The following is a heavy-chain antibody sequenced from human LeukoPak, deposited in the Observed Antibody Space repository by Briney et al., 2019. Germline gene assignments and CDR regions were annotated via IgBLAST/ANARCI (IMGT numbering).Heavy chain of an antibody. Sequence: TSETLSLTCAVYGGSFSGYYWSWIRQPPGKGLEWIGEINHSGSTNYNPSLRSRVTISVDTSKNQFSLKLSSVTAADTAVYYCARVSFGVGVVHYYYYMDVWGKGTTVTVSS. J-gene: IGHJ6*03. CDR3: ARVSFGVGVVHYYYYMDV. V-gene: IGHV4-34*01. CDR1: GGSFSGYY. CDR2: INHSGST. D-gene: IGHD3-3*01.